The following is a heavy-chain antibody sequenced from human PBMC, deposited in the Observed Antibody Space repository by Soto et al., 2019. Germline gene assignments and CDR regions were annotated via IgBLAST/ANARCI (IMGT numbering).Heavy chain of an antibody. D-gene: IGHD3-10*01. J-gene: IGHJ6*02. CDR1: GYTFTGYY. CDR2: MNPKSGDT. Sequence: QVQLVQSGAEVKKPGASVKVSCKASGYTFTGYYLHWVRQAPGQGLEWMGYMNPKSGDTNYSQKFQDRVTMTRDTSINTAYMELNRLRSDDTGVYYCRRSQGGMDVWGQGTTVTVSS. CDR3: RRSQGGMDV. V-gene: IGHV1-2*02.